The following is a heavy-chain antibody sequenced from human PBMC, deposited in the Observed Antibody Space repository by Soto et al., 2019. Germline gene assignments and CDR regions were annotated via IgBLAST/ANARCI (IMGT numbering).Heavy chain of an antibody. J-gene: IGHJ4*02. V-gene: IGHV3-30*18. CDR3: AKDGKPYNWNDLDY. D-gene: IGHD1-1*01. CDR1: GFNFISYG. Sequence: PGASLRLSCVAFGFNFISYGMHWVRQAPGKGLEWVAVISYDGSNKYYADSVKGRFTIYRDNSKNTLYLQMNSLRAEDTAVYYCAKDGKPYNWNDLDYSGQGTLVTVPS. CDR2: ISYDGSNK.